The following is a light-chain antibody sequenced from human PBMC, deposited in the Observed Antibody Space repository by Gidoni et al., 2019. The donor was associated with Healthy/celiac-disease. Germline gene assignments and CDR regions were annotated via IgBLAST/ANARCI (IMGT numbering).Light chain of an antibody. CDR2: EVS. J-gene: IGLJ3*02. Sequence: TARTQPAPVSGSPGRSITISCTGTSSDVGSYNLVSWYQQHPGKAPKLMIYEVSKRPSGVSNRFSGSKSGNTASLTISGLQAEDEADYYCCSYAGSSTPWVFGGGTKLTVL. V-gene: IGLV2-23*02. CDR1: SSDVGSYNL. CDR3: CSYAGSSTPWV.